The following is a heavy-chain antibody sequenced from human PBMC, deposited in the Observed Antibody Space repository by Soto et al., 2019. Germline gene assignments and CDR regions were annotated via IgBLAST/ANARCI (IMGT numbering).Heavy chain of an antibody. V-gene: IGHV3-15*01. J-gene: IGHJ4*02. CDR2: IKSKTDGGTT. Sequence: GGSLRLSCAASGFTFSNAWMSWVRQAPGKGLEWVGRIKSKTDGGTTDYAEPVKGRFTIARDDSKNKLYLQMNSLKTEETVVYSCTTRSAGGGFYWGQGTLVTVSS. D-gene: IGHD3-16*01. CDR3: TTRSAGGGFY. CDR1: GFTFSNAW.